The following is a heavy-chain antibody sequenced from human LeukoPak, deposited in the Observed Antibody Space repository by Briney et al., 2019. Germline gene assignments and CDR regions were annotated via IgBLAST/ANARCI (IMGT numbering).Heavy chain of an antibody. CDR2: INPNSGGT. D-gene: IGHD6-19*01. Sequence: AASVKVSCKASGYTFTGYYMHWVRQAPGQGLEWMGWINPNSGGTNYAQKFQGRVTMTRDTSISTAYMELSRLRSDDTAVYYCAKGTSSGWYYFDYWGQGTLVTVSS. J-gene: IGHJ4*02. V-gene: IGHV1-2*02. CDR1: GYTFTGYY. CDR3: AKGTSSGWYYFDY.